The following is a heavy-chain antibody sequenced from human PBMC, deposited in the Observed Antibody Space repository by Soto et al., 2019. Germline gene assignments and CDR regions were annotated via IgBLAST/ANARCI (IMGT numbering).Heavy chain of an antibody. CDR1: GYSFTNYW. V-gene: IGHV5-51*01. J-gene: IGHJ5*02. D-gene: IGHD3-3*01. CDR2: IYPDDSDT. CDR3: ARLEWLSLAAWFDP. Sequence: PGESLKISCNGSGYSFTNYWIGWVRQMPGKGLEWMGMIYPDDSDTKYSPSFQGQVTFSADKSINTAYLQWSSLKASDTAIYYCARLEWLSLAAWFDPWGQGTLVT.